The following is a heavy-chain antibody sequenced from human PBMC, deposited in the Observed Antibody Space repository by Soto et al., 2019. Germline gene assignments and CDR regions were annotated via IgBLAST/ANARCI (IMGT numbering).Heavy chain of an antibody. J-gene: IGHJ5*01. CDR3: ARDRGRDGYRQTTEAQRFFDS. CDR2: INPSGGST. V-gene: IGHV1-46*01. CDR1: GYPFTSNY. D-gene: IGHD5-12*01. Sequence: ASVKVSCEAPGYPFTSNYMHWVRQAPGQGLEWMGIINPSGGSTSYTQKFQGRVTMNRGTSTSKVYMELSSLRSEDTAVYYCARDRGRDGYRQTTEAQRFFDSCGQGSLVIVAS.